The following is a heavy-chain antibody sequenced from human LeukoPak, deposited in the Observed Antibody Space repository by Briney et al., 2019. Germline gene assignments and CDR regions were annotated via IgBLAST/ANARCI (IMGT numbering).Heavy chain of an antibody. CDR1: GFTFSSYG. CDR2: ISYDGSNK. D-gene: IGHD6-13*01. Sequence: GGSLILSCAASGFTFSSYGMHWVRQAPGKGLEWVAVISYDGSNKYYADSVKGRFTISRDNSKNTLYLQMNSLRAEDTAVYYCAKSSSSSWYWYYGMDVWGQGTTVTVSS. CDR3: AKSSSSSWYWYYGMDV. V-gene: IGHV3-30*18. J-gene: IGHJ6*02.